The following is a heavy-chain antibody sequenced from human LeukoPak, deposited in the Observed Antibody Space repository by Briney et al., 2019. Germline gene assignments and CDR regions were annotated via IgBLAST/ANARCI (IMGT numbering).Heavy chain of an antibody. CDR3: ARASLTVTPYYYYYMDV. D-gene: IGHD4-11*01. J-gene: IGHJ6*03. CDR2: ISYDGSNK. CDR1: GFTFSSYA. Sequence: GGSLRLSCAASGFTFSSYAMHWVRQAPGKGLEWVAVISYDGSNKYYADSVKGRFTISRDNPKNTLYLQMNSLRAEDTAVYYCARASLTVTPYYYYYMDVWGKGTTVTVSS. V-gene: IGHV3-30*01.